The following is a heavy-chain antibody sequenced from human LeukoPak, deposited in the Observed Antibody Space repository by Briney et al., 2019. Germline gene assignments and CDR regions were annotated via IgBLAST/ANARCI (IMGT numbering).Heavy chain of an antibody. V-gene: IGHV4-4*07. CDR3: ARHDSSWYSGYFDY. Sequence: PSETLSLTCTVSGGSISSYYWSWIRQPAGKGLEWIGRIYTSGSTNHNPSLKSRVTMSVDTSKNQFSLKLSSVTAADTAVYYCARHDSSWYSGYFDYWGQGTLVTVSS. CDR1: GGSISSYY. CDR2: IYTSGST. D-gene: IGHD6-13*01. J-gene: IGHJ4*02.